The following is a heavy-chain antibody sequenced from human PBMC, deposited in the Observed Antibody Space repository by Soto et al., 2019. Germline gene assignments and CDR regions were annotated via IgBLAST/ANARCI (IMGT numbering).Heavy chain of an antibody. V-gene: IGHV3-21*01. CDR1: GFTFSSYS. Sequence: PGGSLRLSCAASGFTFSSYSMNWVRQAAGKRLEWVSSISSSSSYINYADSVNGRFTISRDNAKNSLYLQMNSLRAEDTAVYYCARDHQSHDSSGYSGYWGQGTLVTVS. J-gene: IGHJ4*02. CDR3: ARDHQSHDSSGYSGY. D-gene: IGHD3-22*01. CDR2: ISSSSSYI.